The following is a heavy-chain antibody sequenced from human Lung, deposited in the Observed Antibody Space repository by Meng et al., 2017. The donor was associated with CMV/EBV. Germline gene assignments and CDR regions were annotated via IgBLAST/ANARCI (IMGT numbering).Heavy chain of an antibody. D-gene: IGHD2-2*01. CDR1: GFTFSRSA. CDR3: ARYCSSTSCPLGYDAFDI. V-gene: IGHV3-30-3*01. Sequence: GGSLRLSCAASGFTFSRSAIHWIRQAPGKGLEWVAVISSDGDDKYYADSVKGRFTISRDNSKNRLYLQMNSLRAEDTAVYYCARYCSSTSCPLGYDAFDIWGQGTMVTVSS. J-gene: IGHJ3*02. CDR2: ISSDGDDK.